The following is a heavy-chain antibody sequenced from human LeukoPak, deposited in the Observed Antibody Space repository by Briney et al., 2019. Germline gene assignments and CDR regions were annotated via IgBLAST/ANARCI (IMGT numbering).Heavy chain of an antibody. CDR3: AADSSSWSGMDV. J-gene: IGHJ6*02. D-gene: IGHD6-13*01. CDR2: FDPEDGET. V-gene: IGHV1-24*01. CDR1: GYTLTELS. Sequence: ASVKVSCKVSGYTLTELSMHWVRQAPGKGLEWMGGFDPEDGETIYAQKFQGRVTMTEDTPTDTAYMELSSLRSEDTAVYYCAADSSSWSGMDVWGQGTTVTVSS.